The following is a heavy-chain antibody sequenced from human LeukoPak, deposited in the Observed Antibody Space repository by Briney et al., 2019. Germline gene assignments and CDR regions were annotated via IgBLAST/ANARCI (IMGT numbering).Heavy chain of an antibody. Sequence: GGSLRLSCAASGFTFSSYWMHRVRQAPGKGLVWVSRINSDGSSTSYADSVKGRFTISRDNAKNTLYLQMNSLRAEDTAVYYCARVGYSSPLDFDYWGQGTLVTVSS. CDR1: GFTFSSYW. CDR3: ARVGYSSPLDFDY. J-gene: IGHJ4*02. CDR2: INSDGSST. D-gene: IGHD6-13*01. V-gene: IGHV3-74*01.